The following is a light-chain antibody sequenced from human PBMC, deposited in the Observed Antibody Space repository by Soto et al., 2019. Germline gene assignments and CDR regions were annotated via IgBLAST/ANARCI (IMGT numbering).Light chain of an antibody. V-gene: IGLV2-8*01. CDR2: DVS. CDR3: ASYAGSNNSV. Sequence: QSVLTQPPSASGSPGQSVTISCTGTSSDVGGYNHVSWYQQNPGKATKLMIYDVSKRPSGVPDRFSGSKSGNTASLTISGLQAEDEADYYCASYAGSNNSVFGTGTKVTVL. CDR1: SSDVGGYNH. J-gene: IGLJ1*01.